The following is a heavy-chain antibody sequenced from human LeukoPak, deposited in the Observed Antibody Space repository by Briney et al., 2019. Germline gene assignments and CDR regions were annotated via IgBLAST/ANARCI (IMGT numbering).Heavy chain of an antibody. CDR2: ITGSGGAT. CDR3: ARRGDRFDY. Sequence: GGSLRLSCAASGFTFSTYAVNWVRQAPGKGLEWVSAITGSGGATYYADSVKGRFTISRDNSKNTLYLQMSSLRAEDTAVYYCARRGDRFDYWGQGTLVTVSS. D-gene: IGHD1-14*01. V-gene: IGHV3-23*01. CDR1: GFTFSTYA. J-gene: IGHJ4*02.